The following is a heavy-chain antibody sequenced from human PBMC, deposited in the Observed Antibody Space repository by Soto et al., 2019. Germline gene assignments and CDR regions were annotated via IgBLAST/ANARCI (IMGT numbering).Heavy chain of an antibody. V-gene: IGHV5-51*01. CDR3: ASPTLWFGSQGAFDI. CDR1: GYSFTSYW. Sequence: GESLKISCKGSGYSFTSYWIGWVRQMPGKGLEWMGIIYPGDSDTRYSPSFQGQVTISADKSISTAYLQWSSLKASDTAMYYCASPTLWFGSQGAFDIWGQGTMVTVSS. D-gene: IGHD3-10*01. J-gene: IGHJ3*02. CDR2: IYPGDSDT.